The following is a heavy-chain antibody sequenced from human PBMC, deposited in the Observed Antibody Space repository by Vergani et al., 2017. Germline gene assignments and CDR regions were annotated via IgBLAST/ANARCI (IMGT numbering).Heavy chain of an antibody. CDR3: GDSITMVRGVLPFYIDY. V-gene: IGHV1-69*18. D-gene: IGHD3-10*01. CDR2: IIPIFGTA. CDR1: GGTFSSYA. J-gene: IGHJ4*02. Sequence: QVLLVQSGAEVKKPGSSVKVSCKASGGTFSSYAISWVRQAPGQGLEWMGRIIPIFGTANYAQKFQGRVTITADEPTSTAYMELRSLRSEDTAVYYCGDSITMVRGVLPFYIDYSSQGTLVTVSS.